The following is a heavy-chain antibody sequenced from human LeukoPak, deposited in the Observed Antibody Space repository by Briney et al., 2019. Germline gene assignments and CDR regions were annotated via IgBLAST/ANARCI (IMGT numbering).Heavy chain of an antibody. D-gene: IGHD2-21*02. Sequence: GGYLRLSCAASGFTLSSYGMHWVRQAPGKGLEWVAVIWYDGSNKYYADSVKGRFTISRDNSKNTLYLQMNSLRAEDTAVYYCAKDTCGGDCPIGAFDMWGQGTMVTVSS. CDR1: GFTLSSYG. CDR2: IWYDGSNK. V-gene: IGHV3-33*06. J-gene: IGHJ3*02. CDR3: AKDTCGGDCPIGAFDM.